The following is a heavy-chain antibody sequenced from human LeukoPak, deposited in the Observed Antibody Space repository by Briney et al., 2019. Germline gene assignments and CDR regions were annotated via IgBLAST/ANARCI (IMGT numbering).Heavy chain of an antibody. Sequence: LPGGSLRLSCAASGFTFSSYGMHWVRQAPGKGLEWVAVLWYDGSNKYYADSVKGRFTISRDNSKNTLYLQMNSLRAEDTAVYYCARDRAQWELLNGLSIWGQGTMVTVSS. CDR2: LWYDGSNK. D-gene: IGHD1-26*01. CDR1: GFTFSSYG. CDR3: ARDRAQWELLNGLSI. V-gene: IGHV3-33*01. J-gene: IGHJ3*02.